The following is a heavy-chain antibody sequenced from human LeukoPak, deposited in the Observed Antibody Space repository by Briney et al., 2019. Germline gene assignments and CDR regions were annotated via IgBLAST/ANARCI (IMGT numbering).Heavy chain of an antibody. D-gene: IGHD1-26*01. J-gene: IGHJ4*02. CDR1: GFTFSDHW. CDR3: ARDGTSIVGSLDY. CDR2: IKQDGSEK. V-gene: IGHV3-7*05. Sequence: GGSLRLSCAASGFTFSDHWMNWVRQAPGKGLEWVASIKQDGSEKYYVDSVKGRFTISRDNAKNSLYLQMNSLRAEDTAVYYCARDGTSIVGSLDYWGQGTLVTVSS.